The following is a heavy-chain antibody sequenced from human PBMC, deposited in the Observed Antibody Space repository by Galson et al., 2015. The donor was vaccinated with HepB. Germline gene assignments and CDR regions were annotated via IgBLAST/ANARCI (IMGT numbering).Heavy chain of an antibody. V-gene: IGHV3-33*01. CDR3: ARAGPLLRSYYYYGMDV. D-gene: IGHD3-10*01. J-gene: IGHJ6*02. Sequence: SLRLSCAASGFTFSSYGMHWVRQAPGKGLEWVAVIWYDGSNKYYADSVKGRFTISRDNSKNTLYLQMNSLRAEDTAVYYCARAGPLLRSYYYYGMDVWGQGTTVTVSS. CDR2: IWYDGSNK. CDR1: GFTFSSYG.